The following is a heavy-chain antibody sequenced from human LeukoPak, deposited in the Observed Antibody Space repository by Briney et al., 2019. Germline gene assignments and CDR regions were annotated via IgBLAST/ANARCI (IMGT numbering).Heavy chain of an antibody. Sequence: PGGSLRLSCAASGFTVSSNYMSWVRQAPGKGLEWVSVINSGGTTYYADSVKGRFIISRDGSGNTLYLQMNSLRVEDTAVYFCAREIPLAGTFYFDNWGQGTLVTVSS. J-gene: IGHJ4*02. D-gene: IGHD6-19*01. V-gene: IGHV3-53*01. CDR3: AREIPLAGTFYFDN. CDR2: INSGGTT. CDR1: GFTVSSNY.